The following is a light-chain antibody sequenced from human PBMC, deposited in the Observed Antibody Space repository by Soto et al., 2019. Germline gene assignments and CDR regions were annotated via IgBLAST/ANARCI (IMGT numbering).Light chain of an antibody. CDR1: QNVSNK. Sequence: PGERAPLYSRASQNVSNKLAWYQHKPGQAPRLLIYDTSNRATGIPARFSGSGSGTDFTLTISSLEPQDFAVYYCHQRKSWPRTFGQGTKVDIK. J-gene: IGKJ1*01. CDR2: DTS. V-gene: IGKV3-11*01. CDR3: HQRKSWPRT.